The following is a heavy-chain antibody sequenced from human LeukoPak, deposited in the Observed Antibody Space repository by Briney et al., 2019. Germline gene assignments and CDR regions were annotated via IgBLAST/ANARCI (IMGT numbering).Heavy chain of an antibody. CDR3: ARDDPDSGNYYPDALDM. D-gene: IGHD3-10*01. J-gene: IGHJ3*02. V-gene: IGHV3-33*01. Sequence: HPGGSLRLSCAASGFTFSHYGMHWVRQAPGKGLEWVAVIWYDGSYTYYADSVKGRFTISRDNSQNTLYLQMNSLRVEDTAVYSCARDDPDSGNYYPDALDMWGQGTMVTVSS. CDR1: GFTFSHYG. CDR2: IWYDGSYT.